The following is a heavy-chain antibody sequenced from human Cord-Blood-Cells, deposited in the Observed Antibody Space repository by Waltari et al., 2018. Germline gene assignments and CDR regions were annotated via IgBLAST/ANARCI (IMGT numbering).Heavy chain of an antibody. CDR3: ARDHVGATNDY. Sequence: EVQLVESGGGLVQPGGSLRLSCAASGFTFSSYWMHWVRQAPGKGLVWVSRINSDGGSASYADSVKGRFTISRDNAKNTLYLQMNSLRAEDTAVYYCARDHVGATNDYWGQGTLVTVSS. V-gene: IGHV3-74*01. CDR1: GFTFSSYW. CDR2: INSDGGSA. D-gene: IGHD1-26*01. J-gene: IGHJ4*02.